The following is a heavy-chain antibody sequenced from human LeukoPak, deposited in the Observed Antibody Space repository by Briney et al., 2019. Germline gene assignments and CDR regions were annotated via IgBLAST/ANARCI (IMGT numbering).Heavy chain of an antibody. Sequence: PGGSLRLSCAASGFTVSSNYMNWVRQAPGKGLEWVSAIYSGGSTYYAESVKGRFTISRDNSKNTLYLQMNSLRAEDTAVYYCARRRDGYNWYFDYWGQGTLVTVSS. J-gene: IGHJ4*02. CDR1: GFTVSSNY. D-gene: IGHD5-24*01. CDR3: ARRRDGYNWYFDY. V-gene: IGHV3-53*01. CDR2: IYSGGST.